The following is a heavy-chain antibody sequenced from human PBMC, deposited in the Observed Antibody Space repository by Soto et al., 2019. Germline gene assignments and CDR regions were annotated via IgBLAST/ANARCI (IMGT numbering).Heavy chain of an antibody. D-gene: IGHD3-10*01. J-gene: IGHJ4*02. CDR1: GFSFDDYA. V-gene: IGHV3-9*01. Sequence: SLRLSCVASGFSFDDYAIHWVGHAPGKGLEWVSGISWNSDTIGYADSVKGRFTISRDSAKKSVFLQMNSLKPEDTALYYYANALPSGSYYGPLDYWGQGILVTVSS. CDR3: ANALPSGSYYGPLDY. CDR2: ISWNSDTI.